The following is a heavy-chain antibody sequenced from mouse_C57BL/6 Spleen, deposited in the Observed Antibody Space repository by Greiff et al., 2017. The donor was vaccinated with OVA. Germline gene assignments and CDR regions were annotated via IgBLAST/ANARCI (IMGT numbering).Heavy chain of an antibody. V-gene: IGHV5-6*01. CDR2: ISSGGSYT. CDR1: GFTFSSYG. J-gene: IGHJ2*01. Sequence: EVQLQESGGDLVKPGGSLKLSCAASGFTFSSYGMSWVRQTPDKRLEWVATISSGGSYTYYPDSVKGRFTISRDNAKNTLYLQMSSLKSEDTAMYYCARMGYLDYWGQGTTLTVSS. CDR3: ARMGYLDY.